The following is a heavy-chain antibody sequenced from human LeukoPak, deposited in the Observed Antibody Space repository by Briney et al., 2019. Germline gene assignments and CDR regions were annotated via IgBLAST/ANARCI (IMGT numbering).Heavy chain of an antibody. J-gene: IGHJ4*02. CDR3: ARAPTPGGSCWSY. Sequence: GASVKVSCKASGGTFSSYAISWVRQAPGQGLEWMGRIIPILGIANYAQKFQGRVTITADKSTSTAYMELSSLRSEDTAVYYCARAPTPGGSCWSYWGQGTLVTVSS. D-gene: IGHD2-15*01. V-gene: IGHV1-69*04. CDR2: IIPILGIA. CDR1: GGTFSSYA.